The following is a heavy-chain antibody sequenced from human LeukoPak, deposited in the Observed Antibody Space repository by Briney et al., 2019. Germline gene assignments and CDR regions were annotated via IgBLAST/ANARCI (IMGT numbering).Heavy chain of an antibody. Sequence: SGTLSLTCAVSGGSISSCNWWSWVRQPPGKGLEWIGEIYHSGSTNYNPSLKSRVIISVDKSKNQFSLKLSSVTAADTAVYYCARGTRGGMATINWFDPWGQGTLVTVSS. CDR1: GGSISSCNW. CDR3: ARGTRGGMATINWFDP. V-gene: IGHV4-4*02. D-gene: IGHD5-24*01. J-gene: IGHJ5*02. CDR2: IYHSGST.